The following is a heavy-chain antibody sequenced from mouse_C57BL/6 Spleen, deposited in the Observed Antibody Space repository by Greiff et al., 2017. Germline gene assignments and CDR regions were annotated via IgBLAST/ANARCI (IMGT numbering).Heavy chain of an antibody. CDR1: GYAFSSPW. Sequence: VQLQQSGPELVKPGASVKISCKASGYAFSSPWMNWVKQRPGTGLEWIGRIYPGDGDTNYNGKFKGKATLTADKSSSTAYMQLSSLTSEDAAVYFCARGGSLLLGEMDYWGQGTSVTVSS. CDR2: IYPGDGDT. D-gene: IGHD1-1*01. V-gene: IGHV1-82*01. CDR3: ARGGSLLLGEMDY. J-gene: IGHJ4*01.